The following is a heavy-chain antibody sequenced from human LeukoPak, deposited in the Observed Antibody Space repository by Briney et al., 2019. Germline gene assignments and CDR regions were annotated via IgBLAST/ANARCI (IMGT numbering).Heavy chain of an antibody. CDR2: ISSSSSTI. CDR1: GFTFSSYS. CDR3: AREAAAGPYFDY. V-gene: IGHV3-48*01. J-gene: IGHJ4*02. D-gene: IGHD6-13*01. Sequence: GGSLRLSCAASGFTFSSYSMNWVRQAPGKGLEWDSYISSSSSTIYYADSVKGRFTISRDNAKNSLYLQMNSLRAEDTAVYYCAREAAAGPYFDYWGQGTLVTVSS.